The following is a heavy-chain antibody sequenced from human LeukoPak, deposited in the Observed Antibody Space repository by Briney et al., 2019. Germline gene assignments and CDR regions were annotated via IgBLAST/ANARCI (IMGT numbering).Heavy chain of an antibody. Sequence: GGSLRLSCAASGFTFSIYSMNWVRQAPGKGLEWVSSISSSSSYIYYADSVKGRFTISRDNSKNTLYLQMNSLRAGDTAVYYCAKGRGPAAVAPDYWGQGTLVTVSS. D-gene: IGHD2-2*01. CDR1: GFTFSIYS. V-gene: IGHV3-21*04. J-gene: IGHJ4*02. CDR2: ISSSSSYI. CDR3: AKGRGPAAVAPDY.